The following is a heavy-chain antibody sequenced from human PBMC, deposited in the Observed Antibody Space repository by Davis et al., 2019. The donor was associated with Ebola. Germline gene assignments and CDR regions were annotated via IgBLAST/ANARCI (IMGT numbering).Heavy chain of an antibody. CDR3: AKIGTVGWWLVIGEFDY. D-gene: IGHD6-19*01. Sequence: ASVKVSCKASGYTFTSYGISWVRQAPGQGLEWMGWISACNGNTNYAQKLQGRVTMTTDTSTSTAYMELRSLRSDDTAVYYCAKIGTVGWWLVIGEFDYWGQGTLVTVSS. CDR1: GYTFTSYG. V-gene: IGHV1-18*01. J-gene: IGHJ4*02. CDR2: ISACNGNT.